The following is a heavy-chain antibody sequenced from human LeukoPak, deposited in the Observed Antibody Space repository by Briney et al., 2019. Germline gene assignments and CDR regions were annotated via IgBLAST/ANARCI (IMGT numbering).Heavy chain of an antibody. Sequence: GGSLRLSCAASGFTFSSYSMNWVRQAPAKGLEWVSSISSSSSYIYYADSVKGRFTISRDNAKKSLYLQVNSLRVEDTAVYYCARAAPTRTLIGSGADYWGQGTLVTVSS. V-gene: IGHV3-21*01. CDR1: GFTFSSYS. CDR2: ISSSSSYI. J-gene: IGHJ4*02. D-gene: IGHD3-22*01. CDR3: ARAAPTRTLIGSGADY.